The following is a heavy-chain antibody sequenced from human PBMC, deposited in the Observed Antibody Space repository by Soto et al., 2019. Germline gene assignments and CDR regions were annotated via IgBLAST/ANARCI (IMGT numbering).Heavy chain of an antibody. CDR1: GFTFSSYA. V-gene: IGHV3-23*01. J-gene: IGHJ4*02. CDR2: ISGRGDDT. D-gene: IGHD3-22*01. CDR3: ARAQPTYSSSYFDY. Sequence: PGGSLRLSCAASGFTFSSYAMSWVRQAPGKGLEWVSTISGRGDDTYYTDYVKGRFTISRDNSKNTLYVHMNSLRAEDTAVYYCARAQPTYSSSYFDYWGQGTLVTVSS.